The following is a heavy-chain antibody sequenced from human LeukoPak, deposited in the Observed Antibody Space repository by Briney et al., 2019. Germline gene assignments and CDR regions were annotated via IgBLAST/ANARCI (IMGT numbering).Heavy chain of an antibody. D-gene: IGHD3-9*01. CDR2: IYYSGNT. CDR3: ARQTYFGRTSMDV. J-gene: IGHJ6*02. V-gene: IGHV4-39*01. Sequence: SETLSLTCTVPGDPISRSSSYWGWIRQPPGKGLEWIGSIYYSGNTYYNPSLKSRVTLSVDTSKNQFSLMLRSVTAADTAVYFCARQTYFGRTSMDVWGQGTTVTVSS. CDR1: GDPISRSSSY.